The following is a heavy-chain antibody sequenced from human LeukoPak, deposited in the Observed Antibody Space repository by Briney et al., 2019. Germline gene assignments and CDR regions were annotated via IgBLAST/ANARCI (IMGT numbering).Heavy chain of an antibody. CDR3: AKGTDYGDYVATDFDY. CDR2: ISGSGGST. J-gene: IGHJ4*02. CDR1: GFTFSSYS. Sequence: GGSLRLSCAASGFTFSSYSMNWVRQAPGKGLEWVSAISGSGGSTYYADSVKGRFTISRDNSKNTLYLQMNSLRAEDTAVYYCAKGTDYGDYVATDFDYWGQGTLVTVSS. V-gene: IGHV3-23*01. D-gene: IGHD4-17*01.